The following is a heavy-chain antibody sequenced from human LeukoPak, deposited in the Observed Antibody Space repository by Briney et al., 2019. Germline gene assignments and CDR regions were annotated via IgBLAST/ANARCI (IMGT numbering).Heavy chain of an antibody. D-gene: IGHD1-14*01. J-gene: IGHJ3*02. CDR3: ARVGRPVGDAFDI. Sequence: ASVKVSCKASGGTFSSYTISWVRQAPGQGLEWMGRIILIFGTPNCAQKFQGRVTIATDESTSTAYMELSSLRSDDTAVYYCARVGRPVGDAFDIWGQGTMVTVSS. CDR1: GGTFSSYT. CDR2: IILIFGTP. V-gene: IGHV1-69*05.